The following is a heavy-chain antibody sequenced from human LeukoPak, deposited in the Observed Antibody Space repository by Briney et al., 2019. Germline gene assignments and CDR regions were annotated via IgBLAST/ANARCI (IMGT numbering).Heavy chain of an antibody. CDR2: ISAYNVNT. J-gene: IGHJ6*02. CDR3: ARNPSKRDYDILTGYSYFYYGMDV. Sequence: GASVKVSCKASGFTFINYDISWVRQAPGQGLEWMGWISAYNVNTNYAQNLQGRVTMTTDTSTNTAYMELRSLRSDDTAVYYCARNPSKRDYDILTGYSYFYYGMDVWGQGTTVTVSS. D-gene: IGHD3-9*01. V-gene: IGHV1-18*01. CDR1: GFTFINYD.